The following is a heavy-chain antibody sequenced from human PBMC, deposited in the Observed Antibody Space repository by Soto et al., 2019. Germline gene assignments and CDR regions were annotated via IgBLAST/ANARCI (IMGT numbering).Heavy chain of an antibody. CDR1: GGPTSSNN. D-gene: IGHD4-4*01. Sequence: SETRPLTCTVSGGPTSSNNWSWIRQPAGKGLEWIGPIYTSGSTHYNPSLKSRVTMSVDTSQNQFSLKLSSVTAAHTAVYYCARVKGDDYINWFDPWGQGXLVTVSS. J-gene: IGHJ5*02. V-gene: IGHV4-4*07. CDR3: ARVKGDDYINWFDP. CDR2: IYTSGST.